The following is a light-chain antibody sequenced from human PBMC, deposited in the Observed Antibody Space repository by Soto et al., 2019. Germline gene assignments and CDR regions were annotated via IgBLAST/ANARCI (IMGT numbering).Light chain of an antibody. J-gene: IGLJ2*01. CDR2: EKN. Sequence: NFMLTQPHSVSESPGKTLSISCTRSSGSIANNYVQWYQQRPGSAPTTVIYEKNQRLSGVPDRFSGSTDGSSNSASLTISGLQTEDEADYYCQSYDSDFVVFGGGTKVTVL. V-gene: IGLV6-57*04. CDR3: QSYDSDFVV. CDR1: SGSIANNY.